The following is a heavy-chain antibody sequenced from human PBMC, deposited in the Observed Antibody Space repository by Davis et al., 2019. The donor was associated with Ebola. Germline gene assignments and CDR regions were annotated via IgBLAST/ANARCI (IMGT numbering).Heavy chain of an antibody. CDR1: GFTFSSYA. CDR3: ARGLIAVAGKRDSYYYYGMDV. J-gene: IGHJ6*02. D-gene: IGHD6-19*01. V-gene: IGHV3-30-3*01. Sequence: GESLKISCAASGFTFSSYAMHWVRQAPGKGLEWVAVISYDGSNKYYADSVKGRFTISRDNSKNTLYLQMNSLRAEDTAVYYCARGLIAVAGKRDSYYYYGMDVWGQGTTVTVSS. CDR2: ISYDGSNK.